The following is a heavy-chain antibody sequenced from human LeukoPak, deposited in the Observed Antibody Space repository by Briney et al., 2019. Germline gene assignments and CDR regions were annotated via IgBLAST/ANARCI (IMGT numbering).Heavy chain of an antibody. J-gene: IGHJ1*01. Sequence: SVKVSCKASGGTFSSYAISWVRQAPGQGLEWMGRIIPILGIANYAQKFQGRVTITADKSTSTAYMELSSLRSEDTAVYYCATSIVGLTYDEHFQHWGQGTLVTVSS. CDR2: IIPILGIA. D-gene: IGHD1-26*01. CDR3: ATSIVGLTYDEHFQH. V-gene: IGHV1-69*04. CDR1: GGTFSSYA.